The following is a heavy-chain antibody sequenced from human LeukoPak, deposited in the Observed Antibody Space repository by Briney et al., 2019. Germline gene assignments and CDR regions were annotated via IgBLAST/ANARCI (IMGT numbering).Heavy chain of an antibody. CDR3: ARDRYYYGMDV. V-gene: IGHV4-31*03. Sequence: PSQTLTLTCTVSGGSISSGGYYWSWIRQHPGKGLEWIGYIYDSGSTYYNPSLKSRVTISLDTSKNQFSLKLSSVTAADTAVYYCARDRYYYGMDVWGQGTTVTVSS. D-gene: IGHD1-14*01. CDR1: GGSISSGGYY. J-gene: IGHJ6*02. CDR2: IYDSGST.